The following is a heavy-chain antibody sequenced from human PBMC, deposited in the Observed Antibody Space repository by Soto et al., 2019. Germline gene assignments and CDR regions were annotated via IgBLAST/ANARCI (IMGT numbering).Heavy chain of an antibody. Sequence: GGSLRLSCAASGFTFSSYAMHWVRQAPGKGLEWVAVISYDGSNKYYADSVKGRFTISRDNSKNTLYLQMNSLRAEDTAVYYCAREYYNGHGDYMGGDFDYWGQGTLVTVSS. V-gene: IGHV3-30-3*01. D-gene: IGHD4-17*01. CDR3: AREYYNGHGDYMGGDFDY. J-gene: IGHJ4*02. CDR2: ISYDGSNK. CDR1: GFTFSSYA.